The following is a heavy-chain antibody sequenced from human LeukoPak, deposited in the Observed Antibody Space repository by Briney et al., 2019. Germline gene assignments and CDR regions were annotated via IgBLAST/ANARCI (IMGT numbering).Heavy chain of an antibody. J-gene: IGHJ4*02. V-gene: IGHV3-7*01. CDR2: IKQDGSEK. Sequence: QTGGSLRLSCAASGFTFSSYWMSWVRQAPGKGLEWVANIKQDGSEKYYVDSVKGRFTISRDNAKNSLYLQMNSLRAEDTAVYYCARSWDSSGYYFDYWGQGTLVTVSS. D-gene: IGHD3-22*01. CDR1: GFTFSSYW. CDR3: ARSWDSSGYYFDY.